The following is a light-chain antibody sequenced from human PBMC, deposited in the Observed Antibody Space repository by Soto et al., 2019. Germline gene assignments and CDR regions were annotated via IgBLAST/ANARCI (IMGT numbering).Light chain of an antibody. CDR3: SSYTSSSTLPYV. V-gene: IGLV2-14*01. Sequence: ALTQPASVSWSPGQSITISCTGTSSDVGGYNYVSWYQQHPGKAPKLMIYDVSNRPSGVSNRFSGSKSGNTASLTISGLQAEDEADYYCSSYTSSSTLPYVFGTGTKVTVL. CDR1: SSDVGGYNY. CDR2: DVS. J-gene: IGLJ1*01.